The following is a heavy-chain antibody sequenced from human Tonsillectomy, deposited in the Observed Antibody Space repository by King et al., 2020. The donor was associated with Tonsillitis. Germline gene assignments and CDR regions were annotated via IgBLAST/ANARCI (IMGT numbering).Heavy chain of an antibody. J-gene: IGHJ4*02. CDR1: GVTFSSYS. CDR3: ARALHGATSAQEH. V-gene: IGHV3-30-3*01. D-gene: IGHD1-1*01. Sequence: VQLVESGGGVVQPGRSLRLSCAASGVTFSSYSMHWVRQAPGKGLEWVATILNDGSNEYYADSVKGRFTISSDNSKDTLYLQMNGLRAEDTALYYCARALHGATSAQEHWGQGTLVTVSS. CDR2: ILNDGSNE.